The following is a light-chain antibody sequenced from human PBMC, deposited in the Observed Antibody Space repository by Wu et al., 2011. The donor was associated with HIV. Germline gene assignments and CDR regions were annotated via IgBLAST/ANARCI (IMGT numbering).Light chain of an antibody. CDR1: QSVSSY. J-gene: IGKJ2*01. Sequence: EIVLTQSPATLSLSPGERATLSCRASQSVSSYLAWYQQKPGQAPRLLIYGASNRATGIPDRFSGSGSGTDFTLTISSVQPEDVAVYYCQQYNDSWGGLVYTFGQGTKLEIK. V-gene: IGKV3-11*01. CDR2: GAS. CDR3: QQYNDSWGGLVYT.